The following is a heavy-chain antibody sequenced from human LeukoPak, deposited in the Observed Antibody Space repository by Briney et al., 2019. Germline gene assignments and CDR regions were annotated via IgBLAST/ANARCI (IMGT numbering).Heavy chain of an antibody. CDR2: ISSYSSTI. CDR1: GFTFSSYS. CDR3: ARRAFSGSDY. D-gene: IGHD6-25*01. Sequence: PGGSLRLSCAASGFTFSSYSMNWVRQAPGKGLEWVSYISSYSSTIYYADSVKGRFTISRDNANNSLYLQMNSLRDEDTAVYYCARRAFSGSDYWGQGILVTVSS. J-gene: IGHJ4*02. V-gene: IGHV3-48*02.